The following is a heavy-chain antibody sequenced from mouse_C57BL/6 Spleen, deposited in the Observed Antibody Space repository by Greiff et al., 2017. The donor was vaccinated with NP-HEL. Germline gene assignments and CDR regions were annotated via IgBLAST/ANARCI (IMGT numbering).Heavy chain of an antibody. CDR1: GYSFTDYN. CDR3: ARRDYYGSRYFDV. Sequence: EVQLQQSGPELVKPGASVKISCKASGYSFTDYNMNWVKQSNGKSLEWIGVINPDYGTPSYNQKFKGKATWPVDQSSSTAYMQLNSLTSEDSSVYYAARRDYYGSRYFDVWGTGTTLTVSS. CDR2: INPDYGTP. V-gene: IGHV1-39*01. J-gene: IGHJ1*03. D-gene: IGHD1-1*01.